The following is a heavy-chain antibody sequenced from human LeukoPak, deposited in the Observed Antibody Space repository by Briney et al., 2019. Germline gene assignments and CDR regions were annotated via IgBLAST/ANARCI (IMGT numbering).Heavy chain of an antibody. J-gene: IGHJ5*02. V-gene: IGHV3-23*01. CDR2: ISATAAIT. CDR1: GFTCSTYA. D-gene: IGHD3-22*01. CDR3: AKDRPLSSSDNSDPRSNCFDP. Sequence: GGSLRLSCAAAGFTCSTYAMSWVRQAPGKGLEWVSTISATAAITYYADSVKGRFTVSRDNSKNTVDLQMTSLRAEDKAFYYCAKDRPLSSSDNSDPRSNCFDPWGQGTLVTVSS.